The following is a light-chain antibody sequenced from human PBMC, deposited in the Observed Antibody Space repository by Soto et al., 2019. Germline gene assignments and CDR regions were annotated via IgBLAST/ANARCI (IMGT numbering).Light chain of an antibody. Sequence: QSALTQPASVSGSPGQSITISCTGTSSDVGAYNFVSWYQHYPDKAPKVVIYDVANRPSGVSYRFSASKSGNTASLTISGLQAEDEADYYCMSFTSSNTDVFGTGTKHTVL. CDR3: MSFTSSNTDV. J-gene: IGLJ1*01. CDR2: DVA. CDR1: SSDVGAYNF. V-gene: IGLV2-14*03.